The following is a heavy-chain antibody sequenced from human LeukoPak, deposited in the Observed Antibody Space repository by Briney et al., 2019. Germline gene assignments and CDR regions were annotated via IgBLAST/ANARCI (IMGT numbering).Heavy chain of an antibody. J-gene: IGHJ6*04. CDR1: GGSFSGYY. V-gene: IGHV4-34*01. Sequence: SETLSLTCAVYGGSFSGYYWSWTRQPPGKGLEWIGEINHSGSTNYNPSLKSRVTISVDTSKNQFSLKLSSVTAADTAVYYCARVPNYYGSGSYYNPPYYYYYGMDVWGKGTTVTVSS. D-gene: IGHD3-10*01. CDR3: ARVPNYYGSGSYYNPPYYYYYGMDV. CDR2: INHSGST.